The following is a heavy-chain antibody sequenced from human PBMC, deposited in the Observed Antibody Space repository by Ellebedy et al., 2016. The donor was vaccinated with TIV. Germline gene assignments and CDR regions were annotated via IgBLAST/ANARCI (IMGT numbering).Heavy chain of an antibody. CDR3: ARDAMIWIFDS. Sequence: GESLKISCAASGFTFSNFNMNWVRQAPGKGLEWVSAMSSSSNYIYDADSVKRRFIISRDNAKNSPYLHMNRLRGEDTAVDYGARDAMIWIFDSWGQGTLVTVSS. D-gene: IGHD3-22*01. CDR1: GFTFSNFN. J-gene: IGHJ4*02. V-gene: IGHV3-21*01. CDR2: MSSSSNYI.